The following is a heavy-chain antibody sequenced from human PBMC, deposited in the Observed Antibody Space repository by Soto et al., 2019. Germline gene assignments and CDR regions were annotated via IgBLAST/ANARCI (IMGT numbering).Heavy chain of an antibody. Sequence: ASVKVSCKASGYTFTGYYMHWVRQVPGQGLEWMGWINPNSGGTNYAQKFQGWVTMTRDTSISTAYMELSRLRSDDTAVYYCARAGVVPAAPSYDFWSGYSDYWGQGTLVTVSS. J-gene: IGHJ4*02. CDR1: GYTFTGYY. V-gene: IGHV1-2*04. D-gene: IGHD3-3*01. CDR2: INPNSGGT. CDR3: ARAGVVPAAPSYDFWSGYSDY.